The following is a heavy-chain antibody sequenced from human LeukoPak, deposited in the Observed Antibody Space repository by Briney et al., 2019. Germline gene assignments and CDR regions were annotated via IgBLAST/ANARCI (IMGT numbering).Heavy chain of an antibody. J-gene: IGHJ4*02. CDR2: ISISGGST. D-gene: IGHD6-19*01. CDR3: AKVPAGNKVEY. CDR1: GVPFTNYA. V-gene: IGHV3-23*01. Sequence: PGGSLRLSCAASGVPFTNYAMTWVRPAPGKGLEWVSGISISGGSTDYADSVKGRFTISRDNSKNTLYLQMNSLRAEDTAVYYCAKVPAGNKVEYWGQGTLVTVSS.